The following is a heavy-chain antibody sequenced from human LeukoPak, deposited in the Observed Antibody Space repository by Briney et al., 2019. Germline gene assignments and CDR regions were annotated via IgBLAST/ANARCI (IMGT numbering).Heavy chain of an antibody. D-gene: IGHD3-9*01. CDR1: GGSISSSSDY. J-gene: IGHJ4*02. CDR3: ARHDDILTGYYPYYFDY. Sequence: SETLSLTCTVSGGSISSSSDYWGWIHQPPGKGLEWIGSIYYSGSTYYNPSLKSRVTISVDTSKNQFSLKLSSVTAADTAVYYCARHDDILTGYYPYYFDYWGQGTLVTVSS. V-gene: IGHV4-39*01. CDR2: IYYSGST.